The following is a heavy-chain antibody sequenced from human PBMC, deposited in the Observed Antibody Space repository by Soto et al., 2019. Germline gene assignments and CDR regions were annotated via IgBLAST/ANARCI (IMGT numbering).Heavy chain of an antibody. D-gene: IGHD3-9*01. CDR1: GGTFSSYA. J-gene: IGHJ5*02. CDR3: ARAREALRYFDWLNWFDP. Sequence: QVQLVQSGAEVKKPGSSVKVSCKASGGTFSSYAISWVRQAPGQGLEWMGGIIPIFGTANYAQKFQGRVTITADESTSTAYTELSSLRSEDTAVYYCARAREALRYFDWLNWFDPWGQGTLVTVSS. V-gene: IGHV1-69*12. CDR2: IIPIFGTA.